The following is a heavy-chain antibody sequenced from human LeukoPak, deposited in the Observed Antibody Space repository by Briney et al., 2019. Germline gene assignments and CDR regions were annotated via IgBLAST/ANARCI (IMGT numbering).Heavy chain of an antibody. CDR2: IYYSGST. CDR3: ARAYCGGDCYWVDAFDL. D-gene: IGHD2-21*02. J-gene: IGHJ3*01. V-gene: IGHV4-59*01. CDR1: GGSISSYY. Sequence: SETVSHTCTVSGGSISSYYCSWIRQPPGKGLEWIGYIYYSGSTNYNPSLKSPVTLSVDTSKNQFSLKLSSVTAADTAVYYCARAYCGGDCYWVDAFDLWGQEPMLRVSS.